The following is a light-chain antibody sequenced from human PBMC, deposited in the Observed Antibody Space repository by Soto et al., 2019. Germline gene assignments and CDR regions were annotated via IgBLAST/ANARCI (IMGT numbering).Light chain of an antibody. V-gene: IGKV3-15*01. CDR1: QSLTRN. CDR3: QKLNAYPPWT. CDR2: GAS. Sequence: EIVMTQSPATLSVSPCERVALSASASQSLTRNLAWYQHKPGQSPRLLIYGASARATGIPDRFSGGGSGAEYTLTISSLQPEDFATYFCQKLNAYPPWTFGQGTKVDIK. J-gene: IGKJ1*01.